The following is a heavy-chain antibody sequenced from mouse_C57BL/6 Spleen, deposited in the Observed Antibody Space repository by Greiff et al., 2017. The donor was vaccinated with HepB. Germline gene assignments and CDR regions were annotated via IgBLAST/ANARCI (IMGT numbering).Heavy chain of an antibody. CDR2: ISDGGSYT. V-gene: IGHV5-4*01. CDR1: GFTFSSYA. Sequence: EVQGVESGGGLVKPGGSLKLSCAASGFTFSSYAMSWVRQTPEKRLEWVATISDGGSYTYYPDNVKGRFTISRDNAKNNLYLQLSHLKSEDTAMYYCARGGLTGYYAMDYWGQGTSVTVSS. CDR3: ARGGLTGYYAMDY. J-gene: IGHJ4*01. D-gene: IGHD4-1*01.